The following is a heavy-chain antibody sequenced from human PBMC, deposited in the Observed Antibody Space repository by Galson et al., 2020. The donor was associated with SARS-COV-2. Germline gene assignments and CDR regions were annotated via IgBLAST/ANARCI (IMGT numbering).Heavy chain of an antibody. Sequence: SVKVSCKPSGYTFTSYAMNWVRQAPGQGLEWMGWINTNTGNPTYAQGFTGRFVFSLDTSVSTAYLQISSLKAEDTAVYYCARVGRYFDWSSLLNRENYYYYMDVWGKGTTVTVSS. D-gene: IGHD3-9*01. CDR1: GYTFTSYA. J-gene: IGHJ6*03. V-gene: IGHV7-4-1*02. CDR2: INTNTGNP. CDR3: ARVGRYFDWSSLLNRENYYYYMDV.